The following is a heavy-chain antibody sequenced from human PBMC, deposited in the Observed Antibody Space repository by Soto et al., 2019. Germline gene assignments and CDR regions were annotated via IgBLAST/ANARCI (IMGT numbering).Heavy chain of an antibody. J-gene: IGHJ4*02. D-gene: IGHD3-22*01. CDR3: ARGPRDYYDSSGYVYYFDY. CDR1: GGTFSSYA. V-gene: IGHV1-69*13. Sequence: ASVKVSCKASGGTFSSYAISWVRQAPGQGLEWMGGIIPIFGTANYAQKFQGRVTITADESTSTAYMELSSLRSEDTAVYYCARGPRDYYDSSGYVYYFDYRGQGTLVTVS. CDR2: IIPIFGTA.